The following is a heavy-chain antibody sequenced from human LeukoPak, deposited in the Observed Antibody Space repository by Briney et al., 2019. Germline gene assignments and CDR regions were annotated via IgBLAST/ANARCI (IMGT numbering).Heavy chain of an antibody. J-gene: IGHJ4*02. CDR3: AREPIIAARQVVGLGY. V-gene: IGHV1-46*01. Sequence: GASVTVSCTASGYTFTSYYMHWVRQAPGQGLEWMGIINPSGGSTSYAQKFQGRVTMTRDTSTSTVYMELSSLRSEDTAVYYCAREPIIAARQVVGLGYWGQGTLVTVSS. CDR1: GYTFTSYY. D-gene: IGHD6-6*01. CDR2: INPSGGST.